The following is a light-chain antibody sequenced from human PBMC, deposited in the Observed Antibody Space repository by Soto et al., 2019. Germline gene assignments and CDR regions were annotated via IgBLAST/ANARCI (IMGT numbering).Light chain of an antibody. J-gene: IGLJ2*01. CDR3: QSYDSSRSVV. CDR1: SSNIGAGYD. V-gene: IGLV1-40*01. CDR2: GNS. Sequence: QSVLTQPPSVSGAPGQRVTISCTGSSSNIGAGYDVHWYQQLPGTAPKLLIYGNSNRPSGVTDRFSGSKSGTSASLAITVLPDEDEADYYCQSYDSSRSVVFGGGTKLTVL.